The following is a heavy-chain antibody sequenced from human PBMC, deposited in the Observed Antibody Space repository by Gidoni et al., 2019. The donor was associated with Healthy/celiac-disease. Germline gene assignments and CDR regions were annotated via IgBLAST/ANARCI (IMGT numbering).Heavy chain of an antibody. CDR1: GGSLRSGGSY. CDR2: IYYSGST. D-gene: IGHD2-2*01. Sequence: QVQLQESGPGLVKPSQTLSLTCTVSGGSLRSGGSYLSWIRQHPGKGLEWIGYIYYSGSTYYNPSLKSRVTISVDTSKNQFSLKLSAVTAADTAVYYCARGGIVVVPAAIAAAANYYGMDVWGQGTTVTVSS. J-gene: IGHJ6*02. V-gene: IGHV4-31*03. CDR3: ARGGIVVVPAAIAAAANYYGMDV.